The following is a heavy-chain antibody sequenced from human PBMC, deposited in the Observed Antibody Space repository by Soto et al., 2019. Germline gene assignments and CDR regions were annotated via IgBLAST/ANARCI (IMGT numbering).Heavy chain of an antibody. V-gene: IGHV5-51*01. CDR3: ARHCSGGSYYKYYYYYYGIDV. J-gene: IGHJ6*01. D-gene: IGHD2-15*01. CDR2: IYPGDSDT. Sequence: ESLKISCKGSGYSFTSYWIGWVRQMPGKGLEWMGIIYPGDSDTRYSPSFQGQVTISADKSISTAYLQWSSLKTSDTAMYYCARHCSGGSYYKYYYYYYGIDVGGQGTTVIVSS. CDR1: GYSFTSYW.